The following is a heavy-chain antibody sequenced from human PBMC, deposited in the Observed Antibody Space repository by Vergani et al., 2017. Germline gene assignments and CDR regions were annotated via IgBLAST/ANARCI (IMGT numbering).Heavy chain of an antibody. CDR3: AREDPLAPGIAAPFDI. J-gene: IGHJ3*02. V-gene: IGHV1-69*04. Sequence: QVQLVQSGAEVKKPGSSVKVSCKASGGTFSSYAISWVRQAPGQGLEWMGRIIPILGIANYAQKFQGRVTITADKSTSTAYMELSSLRSEDTAVYYCAREDPLAPGIAAPFDIWGQGTMVTVSS. D-gene: IGHD6-13*01. CDR2: IIPILGIA. CDR1: GGTFSSYA.